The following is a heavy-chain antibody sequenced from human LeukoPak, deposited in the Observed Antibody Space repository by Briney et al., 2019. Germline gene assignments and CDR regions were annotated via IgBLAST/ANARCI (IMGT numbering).Heavy chain of an antibody. Sequence: GGSLRLSCTASGFTFGDYLMSWFRQAPGKGLEWIGFISGGTTEYAASVKGSFTISRDDSTSIAYLQMNSLTTGDTAVYYCSRGSGWLSVYWGQGTLVTVSS. CDR1: GFTFGDYL. J-gene: IGHJ4*02. V-gene: IGHV3-49*03. D-gene: IGHD6-19*01. CDR3: SRGSGWLSVY. CDR2: ISGGTT.